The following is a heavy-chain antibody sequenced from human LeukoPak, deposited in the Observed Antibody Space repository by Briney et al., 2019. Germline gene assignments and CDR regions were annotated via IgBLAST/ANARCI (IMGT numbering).Heavy chain of an antibody. CDR2: MNPNGGNT. Sequence: ASVKVSCKASGYTFTSYDINWVRQATGQGLEWMGWMNPNGGNTGYAQKFQGRVTMTRNTSISTAYMELSSLRSEDTAVYYCASGVGGLYYYYGMDVWGQGTTVTVSS. J-gene: IGHJ6*02. V-gene: IGHV1-8*01. CDR1: GYTFTSYD. CDR3: ASGVGGLYYYYGMDV. D-gene: IGHD3/OR15-3a*01.